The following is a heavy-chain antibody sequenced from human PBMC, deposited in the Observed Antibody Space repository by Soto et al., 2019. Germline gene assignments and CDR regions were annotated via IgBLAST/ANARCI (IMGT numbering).Heavy chain of an antibody. CDR1: GDSVSSNSAA. J-gene: IGHJ5*02. D-gene: IGHD5-12*01. CDR2: TYYRSRWYN. CDR3: ARGTWPQIKKNWFDP. V-gene: IGHV6-1*01. Sequence: PSQTLSLTCAISGDSVSSNSAAWNWIRQSPSRGLEWLGRTYYRSRWYNDYAVSVKSRITINPDTSKNQFSLQLNSVTPEDTAVYYCARGTWPQIKKNWFDPWGQGTLVTVS.